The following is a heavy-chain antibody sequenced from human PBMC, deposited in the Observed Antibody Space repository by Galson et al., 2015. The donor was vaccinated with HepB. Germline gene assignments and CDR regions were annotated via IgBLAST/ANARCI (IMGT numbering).Heavy chain of an antibody. D-gene: IGHD2-2*01. Sequence: SVKVSCKASGYTFTSYGISWVRQAPGQGLEWMGWISAYNGNTNYAQKLQGRVTMTTDTSTSTAYMELRSLRSDDTAVYYCARPDIVVVPAARGPSYYYYYGMDVWGQGTTVTVSS. CDR2: ISAYNGNT. CDR3: ARPDIVVVPAARGPSYYYYYGMDV. V-gene: IGHV1-18*01. CDR1: GYTFTSYG. J-gene: IGHJ6*02.